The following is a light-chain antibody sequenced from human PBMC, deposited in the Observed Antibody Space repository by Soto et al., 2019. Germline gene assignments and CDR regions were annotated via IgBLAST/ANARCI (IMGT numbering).Light chain of an antibody. CDR1: QSLSSNY. J-gene: IGKJ2*01. Sequence: EIVLTQSPGILSLSPGERATLSCRASQSLSSNYLAWYQQKSGQAPRLLIYGASTRATEIPDRFSGSGSESDFTLTISRLEPEDFAVYYCQQYGRSPFTFGQGTKLEIK. CDR3: QQYGRSPFT. CDR2: GAS. V-gene: IGKV3-20*01.